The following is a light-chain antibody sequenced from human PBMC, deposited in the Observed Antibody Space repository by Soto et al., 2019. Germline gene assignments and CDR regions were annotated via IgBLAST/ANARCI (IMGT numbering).Light chain of an antibody. CDR3: CSYAGSSTFV. V-gene: IGLV2-23*02. CDR1: SSDVGIYDL. CDR2: EVT. Sequence: QSALTQPASVSGSPGQSITISCTGTSSDVGIYDLVSWYKHHPGRAPQLIIYEVTKRPSGVSNRFSGSKSGNTASLTISGLRAEDEADYYCCSYAGSSTFVFGTGTKLTVL. J-gene: IGLJ1*01.